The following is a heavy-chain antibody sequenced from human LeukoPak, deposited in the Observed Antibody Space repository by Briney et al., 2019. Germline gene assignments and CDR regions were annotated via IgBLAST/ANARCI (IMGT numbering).Heavy chain of an antibody. CDR2: ISGSAGST. J-gene: IGHJ4*02. CDR3: AKDPHSSGWSPFDY. V-gene: IGHV3-23*01. CDR1: GFTFSNYA. Sequence: GSLRLSCAASGFTFSNYAMSWVRQAPGKGLEWVSGISGSAGSTYYADPVKGRFTISRDNSKNTLYLQMNSLRAEDTAVYYCAKDPHSSGWSPFDYWGQGTLVTVSS. D-gene: IGHD6-19*01.